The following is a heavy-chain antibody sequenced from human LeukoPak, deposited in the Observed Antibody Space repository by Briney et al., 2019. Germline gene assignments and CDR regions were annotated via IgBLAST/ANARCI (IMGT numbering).Heavy chain of an antibody. J-gene: IGHJ3*02. V-gene: IGHV3-23*01. Sequence: GGSLRLSCAASGFTFSSYAMSWVRQAPGKGLEWVSAISGIGGSTYYADSVKGRFTISRDNSKNTLYLQMNSLRAEDTAVYYCANTLRLGGVIIIGAFDIWGQGTMVTVPS. CDR2: ISGIGGST. D-gene: IGHD3-10*01. CDR3: ANTLRLGGVIIIGAFDI. CDR1: GFTFSSYA.